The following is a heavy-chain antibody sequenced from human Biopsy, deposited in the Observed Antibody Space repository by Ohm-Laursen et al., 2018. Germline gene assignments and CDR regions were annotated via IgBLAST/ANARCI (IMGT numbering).Heavy chain of an antibody. CDR3: GNEVHGRDY. CDR1: GKTFSDYQ. J-gene: IGHJ4*02. V-gene: IGHV4-34*08. D-gene: IGHD2-15*01. CDR2: INQAGTT. Sequence: SKTLSLTCAVFGKTFSDYQWSWIRQPPGKGLEWIGQINQAGTTNYNPSLKSRVSISADASKYEFSLRLTSVTVADTAVYLCGNEVHGRDYWGLGAQVTVSS.